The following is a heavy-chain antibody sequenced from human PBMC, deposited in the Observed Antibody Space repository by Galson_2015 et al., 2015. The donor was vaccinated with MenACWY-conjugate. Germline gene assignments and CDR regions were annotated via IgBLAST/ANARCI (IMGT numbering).Heavy chain of an antibody. Sequence: PALVNPTQPLTLPCTFSGFSLRTSGVGVGWVRQPPGRALEWLAFIYWDNDKRYDPYLRTMLTITKDTSKNEVVLTMTNMDPVDTATYYCAHREVGYGSCWDQGYFDYWGQGTLVTVSS. V-gene: IGHV2-5*05. CDR3: AHREVGYGSCWDQGYFDY. CDR1: GFSLRTSGVG. CDR2: IYWDNDK. D-gene: IGHD6-19*01. J-gene: IGHJ4*02.